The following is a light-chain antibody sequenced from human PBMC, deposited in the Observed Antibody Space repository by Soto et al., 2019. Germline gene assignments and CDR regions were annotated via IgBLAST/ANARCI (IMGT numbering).Light chain of an antibody. Sequence: QSVLTQPASVSGSPGQSITISCTGSSSDVGGYNYVSWYQQHPGKAPKLMIYEVSNRPSGVSNRFSGSKSGNTASLTISGLQAEDEADYYCSAYTSSSTRAGVFGTGTKLTVL. J-gene: IGLJ1*01. V-gene: IGLV2-14*01. CDR3: SAYTSSSTRAGV. CDR1: SSDVGGYNY. CDR2: EVS.